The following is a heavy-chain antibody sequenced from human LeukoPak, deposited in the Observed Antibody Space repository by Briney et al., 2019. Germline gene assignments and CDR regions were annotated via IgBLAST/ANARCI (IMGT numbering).Heavy chain of an antibody. J-gene: IGHJ4*02. D-gene: IGHD2-2*01. CDR1: GGSFSGYY. V-gene: IGHV4-34*01. Sequence: SETLSLTCAVYGGSFSGYYWSWIRQPPGKGLEWIGEINHSGSTNYNPSLKSRVTISVDTSKNQFSLKLSSVTAADTAVYYCARATCSSTSCYPHYWGQGTLVTVSS. CDR2: INHSGST. CDR3: ARATCSSTSCYPHY.